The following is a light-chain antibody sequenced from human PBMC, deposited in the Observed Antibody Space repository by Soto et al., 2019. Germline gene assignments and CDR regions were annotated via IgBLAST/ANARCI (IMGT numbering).Light chain of an antibody. CDR2: GTS. Sequence: DIQMTQSPSSLSASVGDRVTITCRASQRISTYLIWYQHKPGKAPKLLIYGTSSLQSGVPSRFSGSGSGTDFTLTISSLQPGDFATYYCQQSYSTPFTFGPGTKVDIK. V-gene: IGKV1-39*01. CDR1: QRISTY. J-gene: IGKJ3*01. CDR3: QQSYSTPFT.